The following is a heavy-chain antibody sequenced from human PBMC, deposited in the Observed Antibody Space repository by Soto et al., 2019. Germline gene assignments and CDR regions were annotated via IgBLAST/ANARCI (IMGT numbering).Heavy chain of an antibody. CDR3: AKYYYDRSGSPPDFEY. V-gene: IGHV3-23*01. D-gene: IGHD3-22*01. CDR2: ISGSGGTT. J-gene: IGHJ4*02. CDR1: GFTSSKYA. Sequence: GGSLRLSCAASGFTSSKYALSWVRQALGKGLEWFSAISGSGGTTHYADSVKGRVTISSDNSKDTVFLQMNSLRAEDTAVYSCAKYYYDRSGSPPDFEYWGPGTLVNVSS.